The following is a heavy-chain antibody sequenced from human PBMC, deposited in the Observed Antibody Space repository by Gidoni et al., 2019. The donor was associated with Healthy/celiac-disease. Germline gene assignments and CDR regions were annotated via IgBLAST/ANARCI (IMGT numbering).Heavy chain of an antibody. CDR1: GGSISSYY. J-gene: IGHJ6*02. CDR2: IYYSGST. Sequence: QVQLQESGPGLVKPSETLSLTCTVSGGSISSYYWSWIRQPPGKGLEWIGYIYYSGSTNYNPSLKSRVTISVDTSKNQFSLKLSSVTAADTAVYYCARTGCGPYYYGMDVWGQGTTVTVSS. D-gene: IGHD2-21*01. CDR3: ARTGCGPYYYGMDV. V-gene: IGHV4-59*01.